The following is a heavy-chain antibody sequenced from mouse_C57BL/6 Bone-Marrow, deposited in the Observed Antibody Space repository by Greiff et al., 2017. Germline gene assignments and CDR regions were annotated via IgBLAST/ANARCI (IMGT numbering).Heavy chain of an antibody. V-gene: IGHV14-2*01. CDR2: IVPEDGDT. CDR3: TRSLIYCGTDY. CDR1: GFNITDYY. D-gene: IGHD1-1*01. J-gene: IGHJ2*01. Sequence: VQLQQSGAELVKPGASVKLSCTASGFNITDYYIHWVKQRPEQGLEWIGRIVPEDGDTKYTPKFQDKATITADTSSNTAYLQLSSLTSEDTAVYYCTRSLIYCGTDYWGQGTTLTVSS.